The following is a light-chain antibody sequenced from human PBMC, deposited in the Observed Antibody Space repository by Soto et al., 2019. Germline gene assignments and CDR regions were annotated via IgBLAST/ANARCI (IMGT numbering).Light chain of an antibody. CDR3: EQYDKSIT. J-gene: IGKJ4*01. Sequence: EVVMTQSPATLSVSPGERDTLSCRASQSVNSNLAWYQQKPGQAPRLLIYGASSRATGIPDRFSGSGSGTDFTLTINRLEPEDFAVYYCEQYDKSITFGGGTKVEIK. CDR1: QSVNSN. CDR2: GAS. V-gene: IGKV3D-15*01.